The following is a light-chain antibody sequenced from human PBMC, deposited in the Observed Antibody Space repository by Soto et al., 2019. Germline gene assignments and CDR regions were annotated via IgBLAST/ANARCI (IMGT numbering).Light chain of an antibody. CDR2: GAS. Sequence: EIVMTQSPATLSVSPGERATLSCRASQSVSSNLAWYQQKPGQAPRLLIYGASTRATGIPARFSGSGSGTEFTLTISSLQSEDFAVYYCQHYNNWPPWTFGQGTKVEFK. J-gene: IGKJ1*01. V-gene: IGKV3-15*01. CDR1: QSVSSN. CDR3: QHYNNWPPWT.